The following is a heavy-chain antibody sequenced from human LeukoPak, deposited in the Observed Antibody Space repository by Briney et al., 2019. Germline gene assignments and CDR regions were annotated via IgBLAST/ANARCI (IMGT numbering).Heavy chain of an antibody. CDR1: GGTFSSYA. Sequence: SVKVSCKASGGTFSSYAISWVRQAPGQGLEWMGGIIPIFGTANYAQKFQGRVTITADESTSTAYMELSSLRSEDTAVYYCARDADTTAFYWYFDLWGRGTLVTVSS. J-gene: IGHJ2*01. CDR3: ARDADTTAFYWYFDL. D-gene: IGHD2/OR15-2a*01. CDR2: IIPIFGTA. V-gene: IGHV1-69*13.